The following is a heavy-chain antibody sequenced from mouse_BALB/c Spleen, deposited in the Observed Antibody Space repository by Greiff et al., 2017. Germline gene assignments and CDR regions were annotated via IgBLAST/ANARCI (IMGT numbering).Heavy chain of an antibody. Sequence: VQLQQSGPELVKPGASMKISCKASGYSFTGYTMNWVKQSHGKNLEWIGLINPYNGGTSYNQKFKDKASLTVDKSSSTAYMELHSLTSEDSAVYYCARNYGSSYDAWFAYWGQGTLVTVSA. V-gene: IGHV1-18*01. CDR1: GYSFTGYT. CDR2: INPYNGGT. CDR3: ARNYGSSYDAWFAY. J-gene: IGHJ3*01. D-gene: IGHD1-1*01.